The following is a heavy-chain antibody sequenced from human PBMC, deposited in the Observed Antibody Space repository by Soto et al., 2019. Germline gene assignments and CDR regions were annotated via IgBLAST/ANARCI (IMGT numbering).Heavy chain of an antibody. V-gene: IGHV3-13*01. CDR3: ARGRRKDTYYYGMDV. J-gene: IGHJ6*02. CDR1: GFTFSSYD. CDR2: IGTAGDT. Sequence: EVQLVESGGGLVQPGGSLRLSCAASGFTFSSYDMHWVRQATGKGLAWVSAIGTAGDTYYPGSVKGRFTISRENAKNSLYLQMNSLRAEDTVVYYCARGRRKDTYYYGMDVWGQGTTVTVSS.